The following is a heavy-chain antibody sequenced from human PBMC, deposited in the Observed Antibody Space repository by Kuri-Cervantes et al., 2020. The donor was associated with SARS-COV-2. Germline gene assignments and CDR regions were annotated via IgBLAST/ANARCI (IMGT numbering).Heavy chain of an antibody. V-gene: IGHV4-4*07. Sequence: GSLRLSCTVSGGSISGHYWTWLRQPAGKGLEWIGRIYTSGSTNYNPSLKSRVTMSVDTSKNQFSLKLSSVTAADTAVYYCARVRVGYYYGSGRGDYYYYYMDVWGKGTTVTVSS. D-gene: IGHD3-10*01. CDR3: ARVRVGYYYGSGRGDYYYYYMDV. J-gene: IGHJ6*03. CDR2: IYTSGST. CDR1: GGSISGHY.